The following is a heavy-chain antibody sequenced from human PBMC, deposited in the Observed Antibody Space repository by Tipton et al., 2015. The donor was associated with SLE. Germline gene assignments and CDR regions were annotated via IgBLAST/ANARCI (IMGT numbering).Heavy chain of an antibody. CDR2: ISYDGSNK. V-gene: IGHV3-30*03. CDR3: ARDKKDYYDSSGSAFDI. CDR1: GFTFSSYG. Sequence: SLRLSCAASGFTFSSYGMHWVRQAPGKGLEWVAVISYDGSNKYYADSVKGRFTISRDNSKNTLYLQMNSLRAEDTAVYYCARDKKDYYDSSGSAFDIWGQGTTVTVSS. J-gene: IGHJ3*02. D-gene: IGHD3-22*01.